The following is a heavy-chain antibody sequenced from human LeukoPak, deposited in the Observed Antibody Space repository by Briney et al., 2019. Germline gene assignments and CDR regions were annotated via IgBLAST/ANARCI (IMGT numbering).Heavy chain of an antibody. CDR1: GFTFSSYE. Sequence: QPGGSLRLSCAASGFTFSSYEMNWVRQAPGKGLEWVSYISSSGSTIYYADSVKGRFTISRDNAKNSLYLQMNSLRAEDTAVYYCARDRVVAAKNWFDPWGQGILVTVSS. D-gene: IGHD2-15*01. CDR2: ISSSGSTI. V-gene: IGHV3-48*03. J-gene: IGHJ5*02. CDR3: ARDRVVAAKNWFDP.